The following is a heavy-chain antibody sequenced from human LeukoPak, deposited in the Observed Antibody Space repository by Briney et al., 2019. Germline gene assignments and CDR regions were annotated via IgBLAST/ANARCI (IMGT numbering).Heavy chain of an antibody. CDR2: INPSGTST. CDR1: GDTFTSYY. CDR3: AAGFGKQLAPGP. Sequence: ASVKVSCKASGDTFTSYYMHWVRQAPGQGLECMGIINPSGTSTSYAQKFQGRVTMTRDMSTSTAYMELSSLRSEDTAVYYCAAGFGKQLAPGPWGQGTLVTVSS. V-gene: IGHV1-46*01. D-gene: IGHD6-6*01. J-gene: IGHJ5*02.